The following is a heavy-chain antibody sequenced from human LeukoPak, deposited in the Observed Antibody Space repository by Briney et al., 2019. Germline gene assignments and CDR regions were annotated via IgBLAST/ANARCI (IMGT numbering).Heavy chain of an antibody. D-gene: IGHD3-10*01. CDR1: GFTVSSNY. CDR2: IYSGGST. Sequence: GGSLRLSCAASGFTVSSNYMSWVRQAPGKGLEWVSVIYSGGSTYYADSVKGRFTISRDNSKNTLYLQMNSLRAEDTAVYYCARDLGTMVRGVSWFDPWGQGTLVTVSS. J-gene: IGHJ5*02. CDR3: ARDLGTMVRGVSWFDP. V-gene: IGHV3-53*01.